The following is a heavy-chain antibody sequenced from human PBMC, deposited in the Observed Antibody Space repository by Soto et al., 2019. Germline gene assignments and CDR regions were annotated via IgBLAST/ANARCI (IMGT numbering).Heavy chain of an antibody. CDR3: ARDDFGTKVAVTKNDGFDI. D-gene: IGHD4-17*01. J-gene: IGHJ3*02. CDR1: GFTFSDSA. Sequence: GGSLRLSCAASGFTFSDSAMHWVRQAPGKGLEWVAVISYDGSTEYYADSVKGRFTISRDNSKNTLYLQMNSLRLEDTAVYYCARDDFGTKVAVTKNDGFDIWGQGTMVTVSS. CDR2: ISYDGSTE. V-gene: IGHV3-30-3*01.